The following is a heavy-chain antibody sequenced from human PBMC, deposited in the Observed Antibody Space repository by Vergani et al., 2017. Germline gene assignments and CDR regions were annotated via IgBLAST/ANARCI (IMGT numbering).Heavy chain of an antibody. D-gene: IGHD5-24*01. CDR1: GFTFSSHA. Sequence: EVQLLQSEGAVVQPGGSLRLSCVASGFTFSSHAMSWVRQGHGQGLKWVSSIKNTGDSTLYADSVKGRFTISRANSKNTLYLKMNSLRVEDTAVYYCGRGSDNYNWGQGTLVTVSS. V-gene: IGHV3-23*01. J-gene: IGHJ4*02. CDR2: IKNTGDST. CDR3: GRGSDNYN.